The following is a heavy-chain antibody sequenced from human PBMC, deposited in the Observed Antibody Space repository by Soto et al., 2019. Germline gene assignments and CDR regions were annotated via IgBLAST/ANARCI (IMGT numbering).Heavy chain of an antibody. V-gene: IGHV4-59*01. J-gene: IGHJ6*02. D-gene: IGHD1-20*01. CDR2: IYYSAST. CDR3: ARAGTFLLYNWNGPTYYGMDV. Sequence: ASETLSLTCTLSGGSISSYYWSWIRQPPGKGLEWIGYIYYSASTNYNPSLKSRVTISVDTSKNQFSLKLTSVTAADTAVYYCARAGTFLLYNWNGPTYYGMDVCGQGTTVTV. CDR1: GGSISSYY.